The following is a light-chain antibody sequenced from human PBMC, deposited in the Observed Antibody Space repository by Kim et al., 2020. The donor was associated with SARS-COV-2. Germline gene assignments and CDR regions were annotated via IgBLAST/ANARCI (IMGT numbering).Light chain of an antibody. J-gene: IGKJ4*01. V-gene: IGKV1-33*01. Sequence: DIQLTQSPSSLSASVGDRVTISCQASQDINYSLNWYQQKPGKAPKLLIYDASNLEMGVPSRFSGSRSGTDFTFTISSLQPEDFATYFCHQYDNLPLTFGGGTKVDI. CDR2: DAS. CDR1: QDINYS. CDR3: HQYDNLPLT.